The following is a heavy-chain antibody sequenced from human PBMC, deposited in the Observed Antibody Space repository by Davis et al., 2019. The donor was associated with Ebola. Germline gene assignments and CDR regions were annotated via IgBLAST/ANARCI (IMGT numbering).Heavy chain of an antibody. CDR2: IKSKTDGGTT. Sequence: GESLKISCAASGFTFSNTWMSWVRQAPGKGLEWVGRIKSKTDGGTTDYAAPVKGRFTISRDDSKNTLYLQMNSLKTEDTAVYYCFTPRPNYWGQGTLVTVSS. V-gene: IGHV3-15*01. CDR1: GFTFSNTW. CDR3: FTPRPNY. J-gene: IGHJ4*02.